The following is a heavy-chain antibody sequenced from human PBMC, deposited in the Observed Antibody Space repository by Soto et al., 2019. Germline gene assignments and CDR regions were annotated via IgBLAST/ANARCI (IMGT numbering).Heavy chain of an antibody. V-gene: IGHV4-39*01. Sequence: SETLSLTCTVSGVSISSSSYYWGWIRQPPGKGLEWIGSIYYSGSTYYNPSLKSRVTISVDTSKNQFSLKLSSVAAADTAVYYCACIFSGGYGYGFYYYGMDVWGQGTTVTVSS. CDR2: IYYSGST. CDR3: ACIFSGGYGYGFYYYGMDV. J-gene: IGHJ6*02. D-gene: IGHD5-18*01. CDR1: GVSISSSSYY.